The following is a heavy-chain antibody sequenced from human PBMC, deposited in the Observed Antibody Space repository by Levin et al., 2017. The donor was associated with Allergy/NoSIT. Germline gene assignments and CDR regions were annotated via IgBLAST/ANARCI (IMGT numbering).Heavy chain of an antibody. V-gene: IGHV3-20*04. D-gene: IGHD6-19*01. Sequence: ASVKVSCAASGFTFDDYGMNWVRQAPGKGLEWFFGFIWKGVRTGYADPVKGGFTISRDNAKNSLYLQMNSLRAEDTALYYCARDKGIAVAGGFDYWGQGTLVTVSS. CDR2: FIWKGVRT. CDR3: ARDKGIAVAGGFDY. CDR1: GFTFDDYG. J-gene: IGHJ4*02.